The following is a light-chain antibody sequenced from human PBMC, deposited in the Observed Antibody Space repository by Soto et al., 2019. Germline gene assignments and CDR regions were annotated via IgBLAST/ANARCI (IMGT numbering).Light chain of an antibody. CDR2: GAS. J-gene: IGKJ1*01. Sequence: EIVLTQSPATLSLSPGERATLSCRASQSVRSYLAWFQQKPGQAPRLLIYGASTRATGIPARFSGSGSGTEFTLTINSLQSEDFAVYYCQQYNNWPRTFGQGTKVDIK. CDR3: QQYNNWPRT. V-gene: IGKV3-15*01. CDR1: QSVRSY.